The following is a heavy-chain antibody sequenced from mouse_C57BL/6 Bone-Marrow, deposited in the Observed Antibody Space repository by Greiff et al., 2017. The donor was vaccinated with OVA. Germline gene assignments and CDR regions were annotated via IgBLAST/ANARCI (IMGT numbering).Heavy chain of an antibody. J-gene: IGHJ4*01. CDR3: ARYAMDY. Sequence: EVKLMESGGGLVKPGGSLKLSCAASGFTFSDYGMHWVRQAPEKGLEWVAYISSGSSTIYYADTVEGRFTISRDNAKNTLFLQMTSLRSEDTAMYYCARYAMDYWGQGTSVTVSS. CDR1: GFTFSDYG. CDR2: ISSGSSTI. V-gene: IGHV5-17*01.